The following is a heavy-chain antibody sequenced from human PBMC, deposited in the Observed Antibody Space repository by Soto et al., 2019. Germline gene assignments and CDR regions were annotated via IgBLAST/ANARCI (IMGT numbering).Heavy chain of an antibody. CDR2: ISAYNGNT. CDR3: ATCSSSPWEERFEY. J-gene: IGHJ4*02. CDR1: GYTFTSYG. Sequence: ASVKVSCKASGYTFTSYGISWVRQAPGQGLEWMGWISAYNGNTNYAQKLQGRVTMTTDTSTSTAYMELRSLRSDDTAVYYCATCSSSPWEERFEYWGQGTLVTVSS. D-gene: IGHD6-6*01. V-gene: IGHV1-18*01.